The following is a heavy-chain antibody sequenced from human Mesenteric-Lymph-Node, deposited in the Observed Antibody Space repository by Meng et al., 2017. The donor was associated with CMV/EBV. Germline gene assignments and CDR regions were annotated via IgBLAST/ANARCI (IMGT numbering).Heavy chain of an antibody. J-gene: IGHJ5*02. CDR3: ARSLLNYDFSTASSHGNWFDP. D-gene: IGHD3-9*01. CDR2: IDYDDDK. V-gene: IGHV2-70*20. CDR1: GFSLSTSGMC. Sequence: SGPTLVKPTQTLTLTCTFSGFSLSTSGMCVSWVRQPPGKALEWLALIDYDDDKYYSPSLKTRLTISKDTSKNQVVLTMTNMDPVDTATYYCARSLLNYDFSTASSHGNWFDPWGQGTLVTVSS.